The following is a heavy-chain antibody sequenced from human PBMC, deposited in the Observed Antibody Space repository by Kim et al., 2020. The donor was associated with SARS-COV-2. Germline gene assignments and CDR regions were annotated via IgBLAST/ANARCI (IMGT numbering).Heavy chain of an antibody. CDR3: VREDVALEGGFDS. CDR2: VFASGDT. CDR1: GGAISRYF. D-gene: IGHD1-1*01. J-gene: IGHJ4*02. Sequence: SETLSLTCTVSGGAISRYFWNWVRQPAGKGLEWLGRVFASGDTNFNPSVKSRISMSIDTPRNEISLKLTSVNAADTALYYCVREDVALEGGFDSWGQGTRVIVSS. V-gene: IGHV4-4*07.